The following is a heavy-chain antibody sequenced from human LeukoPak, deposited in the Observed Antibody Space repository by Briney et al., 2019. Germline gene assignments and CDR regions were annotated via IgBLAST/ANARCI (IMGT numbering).Heavy chain of an antibody. CDR1: GYTFCAHY. CDR3: ARVPGPYTTSRFDF. J-gene: IGHJ4*02. CDR2: IDPASGGT. D-gene: IGHD2-2*02. V-gene: IGHV1-2*02. Sequence: ASVKVSCKTSGYTFCAHYLHWVRQAPGQRPEWVGRIDPASGGTHYAQKFQGRVTVTRDTSTTTVDMELSGLRSDDTAVYYCARVPGPYTTSRFDFWGQGTLVTVSS.